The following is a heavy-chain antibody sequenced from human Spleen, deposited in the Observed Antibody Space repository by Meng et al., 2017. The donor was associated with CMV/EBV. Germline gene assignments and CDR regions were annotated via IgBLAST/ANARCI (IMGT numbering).Heavy chain of an antibody. J-gene: IGHJ5*02. Sequence: SETLSLTCAVSGSSISTTKWCTWVHQPRGKGLEGVGEIDHSWNYNYNPYLKSRLTLSLDTSKNHLPLSMNSVTAEDTAIYYCARVREHTSLGHYWFDPWGQGTLVTVSS. CDR2: IDHSWNY. CDR3: ARVREHTSLGHYWFDP. V-gene: IGHV4-4*02. CDR1: GSSISTTKW. D-gene: IGHD5-18*01.